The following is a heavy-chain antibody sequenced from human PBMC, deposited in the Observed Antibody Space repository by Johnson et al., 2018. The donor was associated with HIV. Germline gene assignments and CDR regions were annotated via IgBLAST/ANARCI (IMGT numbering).Heavy chain of an antibody. D-gene: IGHD3-22*01. J-gene: IGHJ3*02. CDR1: GFKLYEYD. CDR2: TNWSGGGT. Sequence: EQLVESGGGLVKPGGSLRLSCVASGFKLYEYDVSWVRQVPGKGLEWVSGTNWSGGGTAYADSVKDRFTVSSDNAKNSLYLQMNSLRAEDTALYYCARGMYYYDTSGYLIRPRAFDIWGQGTVVTVSS. CDR3: ARGMYYYDTSGYLIRPRAFDI. V-gene: IGHV3-20*04.